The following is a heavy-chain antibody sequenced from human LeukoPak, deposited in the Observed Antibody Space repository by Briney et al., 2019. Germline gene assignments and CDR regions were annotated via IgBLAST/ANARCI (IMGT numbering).Heavy chain of an antibody. CDR2: ISTSSTYI. CDR1: GFTFSSYS. D-gene: IGHD3-22*01. J-gene: IGHJ4*02. CDR3: ARSSTTYYYDSSSHY. V-gene: IGHV3-21*01. Sequence: GGSLRLSCAASGFTFSSYSMSWVRQAPGKGLEWVASISTSSTYIYYADSVKGRFTISRDNAKNSLYLQMNSLRAEDTAVYYCARSSTTYYYDSSSHYWGQGTLVTVSS.